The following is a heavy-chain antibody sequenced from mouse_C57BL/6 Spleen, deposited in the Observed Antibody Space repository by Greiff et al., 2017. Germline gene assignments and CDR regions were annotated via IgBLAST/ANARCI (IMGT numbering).Heavy chain of an antibody. CDR2: INPYNGGT. CDR3: ARGEITTAGFAY. D-gene: IGHD1-2*01. J-gene: IGHJ3*01. CDR1: GYTFTDYY. V-gene: IGHV1-19*01. Sequence: VQLKESGPVLVKPGASVKMSCKASGYTFTDYYMNWVKQSHGKSLEWIGVINPYNGGTSYNQKFKGKATLTVDKSSSTAYMELNSLTSEDSAVYYCARGEITTAGFAYWGQGTLVTVSA.